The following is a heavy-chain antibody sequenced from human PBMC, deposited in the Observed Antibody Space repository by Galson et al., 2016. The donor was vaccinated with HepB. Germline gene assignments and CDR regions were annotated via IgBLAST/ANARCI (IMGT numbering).Heavy chain of an antibody. J-gene: IGHJ4*02. CDR1: GFTFSRHG. Sequence: SLRLSCAASGFTFSRHGMHWVRQAPGKGLEWVAVIWFDGSSKYYADSVKGRFTISRDNSKNTLYLQMNSLRTEDAAVYYCAKDNGAWLVDYWGQGSLVTVSS. CDR2: IWFDGSSK. V-gene: IGHV3-33*06. D-gene: IGHD6-19*01. CDR3: AKDNGAWLVDY.